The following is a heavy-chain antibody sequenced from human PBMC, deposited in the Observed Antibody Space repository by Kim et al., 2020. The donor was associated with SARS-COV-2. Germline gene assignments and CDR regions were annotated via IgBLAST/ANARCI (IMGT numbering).Heavy chain of an antibody. CDR3: ARGGKLRYCSGGSCLNWFDP. J-gene: IGHJ5*02. D-gene: IGHD2-15*01. CDR1: GFTFSSYA. V-gene: IGHV3-30-3*01. CDR2: ISYDGSNK. Sequence: GGSLRLSCAASGFTFSSYAMHWVRQAPGKGLEWVAVISYDGSNKYYADSVKGRFTISRDNSKNTLYLQMNSLRAEDTAVYYCARGGKLRYCSGGSCLNWFDPWGQGTLVTVSS.